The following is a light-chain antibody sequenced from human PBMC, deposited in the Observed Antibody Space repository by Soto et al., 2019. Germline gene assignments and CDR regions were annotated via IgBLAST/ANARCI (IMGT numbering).Light chain of an antibody. V-gene: IGKV3-15*01. CDR2: GAS. CDR1: QSVSSN. Sequence: EIVMTQSPATLSVSPGERTTLSCSASQSVSSNLAWYQQKPGQTPRLLIYGASTRATGTPVRFSGSGSGTEFTLTLSSPQSEDFAVYYCQQYNNWLMSAFGQGTKVEIK. CDR3: QQYNNWLMSA. J-gene: IGKJ2*01.